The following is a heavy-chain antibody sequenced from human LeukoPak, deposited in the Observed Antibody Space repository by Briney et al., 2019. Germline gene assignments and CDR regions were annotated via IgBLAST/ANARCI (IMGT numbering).Heavy chain of an antibody. CDR1: GGSISSSSYY. CDR3: ARQGEGYYDSSGYTNNWFDP. CDR2: IYYSGST. D-gene: IGHD3-22*01. Sequence: SETLSLTCTVSGGSISSSSYYWGWIRQPPGKGLEWIGSIYYSGSTYYNPSLKSRVTISVDTSKNQFSLKLSSVTAADTAVYYCARQGEGYYDSSGYTNNWFDPWGQGTLVTVSS. J-gene: IGHJ5*02. V-gene: IGHV4-39*01.